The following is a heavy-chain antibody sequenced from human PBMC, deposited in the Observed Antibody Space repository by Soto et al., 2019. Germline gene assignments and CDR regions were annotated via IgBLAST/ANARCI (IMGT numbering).Heavy chain of an antibody. V-gene: IGHV1-18*04. Sequence: ASVXVSFKASCYTFTIYGIIFFLQAPGQGLEWMGWISAYNVNTNYAQKLQGRVTMTTDTSTSTAYMELRSLRSDDTAVYYCARERKIVGSWLETWGQGTLV. CDR3: ARERKIVGSWLET. CDR2: ISAYNVNT. D-gene: IGHD3-10*01. CDR1: CYTFTIYG. J-gene: IGHJ5*02.